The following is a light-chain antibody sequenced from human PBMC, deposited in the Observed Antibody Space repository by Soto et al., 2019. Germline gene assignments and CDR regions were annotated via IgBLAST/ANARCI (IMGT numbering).Light chain of an antibody. Sequence: EIVMTQSPATLSVSPGERASLSCRASQRVGSNLAWYQQTAVQAPRLLIYCASTRATGIPAWFSGSVSGTEFTLTISSLQSVYFGVYSFQLYTNLQYTCGQRTKMEIK. CDR2: CAS. CDR1: QRVGSN. CDR3: QLYTNLQYT. V-gene: IGKV3-15*01. J-gene: IGKJ2*01.